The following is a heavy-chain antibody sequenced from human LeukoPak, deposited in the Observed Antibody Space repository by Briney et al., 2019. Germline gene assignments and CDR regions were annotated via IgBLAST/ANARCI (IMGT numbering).Heavy chain of an antibody. D-gene: IGHD2-2*01. V-gene: IGHV4-30-2*01. CDR2: FYHSGST. Sequence: PSQTLSLTCAVCGGSISSGGFSWGWIRQPPGKGLEWIGYFYHSGSTYYNPSLQSRVTISVDRSKNQFSLRLRSVTAADTAVYYCARGVYCRSISCLYDYWGQGTLVTVSS. CDR3: ARGVYCRSISCLYDY. CDR1: GGSISSGGFS. J-gene: IGHJ4*02.